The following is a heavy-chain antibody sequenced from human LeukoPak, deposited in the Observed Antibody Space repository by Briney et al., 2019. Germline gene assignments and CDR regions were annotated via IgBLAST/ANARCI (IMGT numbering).Heavy chain of an antibody. CDR2: INHSGST. CDR3: ARVGWPRALNEYYFDY. V-gene: IGHV4-34*01. Sequence: SETLSLTCAVYGGSFSGYYWSWIRQPPGKGLEWIGEINHSGSTNYNPSLKSRVTISVDTSKNQFSLKLSSVTAADTAVYYCARVGWPRALNEYYFDYWGQGTLVTVSS. D-gene: IGHD5-24*01. CDR1: GGSFSGYY. J-gene: IGHJ4*02.